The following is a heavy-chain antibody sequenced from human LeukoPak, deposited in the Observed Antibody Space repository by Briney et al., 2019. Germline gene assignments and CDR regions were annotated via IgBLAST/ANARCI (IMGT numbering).Heavy chain of an antibody. CDR3: ARRITIFGPDDY. J-gene: IGHJ4*02. CDR2: IIPIFGTA. D-gene: IGHD3-3*01. Sequence: SVKVSCKASGGTFSSYAISWVRQAPGQGLEWMGGIIPIFGTANYAQKFQGIVTITADESTSTAYMELSSLRSEDTAVYYCARRITIFGPDDYWGQGTLVTVSS. V-gene: IGHV1-69*13. CDR1: GGTFSSYA.